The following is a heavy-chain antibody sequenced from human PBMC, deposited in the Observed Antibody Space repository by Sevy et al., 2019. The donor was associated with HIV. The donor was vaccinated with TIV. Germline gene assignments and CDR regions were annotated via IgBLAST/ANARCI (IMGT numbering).Heavy chain of an antibody. CDR2: ISSSSSYI. CDR3: ARARITIFGVVPRPQNYYMDV. J-gene: IGHJ6*03. D-gene: IGHD3-3*01. Sequence: GGSLRLSCAASGFTFSSYSMNWVRQAPGKGLEWVSSISSSSSYIYYADSVKGRFTISRDNAKNSLYLQMNSLRAEDTAVYYCARARITIFGVVPRPQNYYMDVWGKGTTVTVSS. CDR1: GFTFSSYS. V-gene: IGHV3-21*01.